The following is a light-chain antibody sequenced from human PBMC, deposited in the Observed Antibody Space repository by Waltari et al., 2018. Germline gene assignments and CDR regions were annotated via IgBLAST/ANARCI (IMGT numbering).Light chain of an antibody. CDR1: QGIDNF. CDR3: QRYDSVPRT. Sequence: QMTQSPSSLSASVGDRVTITCRASQGIDNFLAWYQQKPGKVTRLLIYGACTCQSGAPSRFSGSMSGTDFTLTITSLQPDDVATYYCQRYDSVPRTFGQGTKVEI. CDR2: GAC. J-gene: IGKJ1*01. V-gene: IGKV1-27*01.